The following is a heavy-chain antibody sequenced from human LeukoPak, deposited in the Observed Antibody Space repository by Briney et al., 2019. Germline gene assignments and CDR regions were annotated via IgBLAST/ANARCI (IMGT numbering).Heavy chain of an antibody. CDR2: INHSGST. CDR3: ARGVLFDY. J-gene: IGHJ4*02. CDR1: GGSIRSSYYY. D-gene: IGHD2/OR15-2a*01. Sequence: SETLSLTCTVSGGSIRSSYYYWGWIRQPPGKGLEWIGEINHSGSTNYNPSLKSRVTISVDTSKNQFSLKLSSVTAADTAVYYCARGVLFDYWGQGTLVTVSS. V-gene: IGHV4-39*07.